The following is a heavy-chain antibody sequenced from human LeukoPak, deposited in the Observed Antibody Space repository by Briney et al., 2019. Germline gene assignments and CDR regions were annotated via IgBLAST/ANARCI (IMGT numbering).Heavy chain of an antibody. CDR3: ARGGAAAFDY. CDR1: GGSISSYY. Sequence: SETLSLTCTVSGGSISSYYWSWIRQPPGKGLEWIGYIYYSGSTNYNPSLKSRVTISVDTSKNQFSLKLSSVTAADTAVYYCARGGAAAFDYWGRGTLVTVSS. CDR2: IYYSGST. D-gene: IGHD6-13*01. V-gene: IGHV4-59*01. J-gene: IGHJ4*02.